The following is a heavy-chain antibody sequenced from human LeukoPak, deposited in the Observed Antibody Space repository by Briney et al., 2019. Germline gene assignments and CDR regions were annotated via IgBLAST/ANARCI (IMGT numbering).Heavy chain of an antibody. D-gene: IGHD6-13*01. Sequence: PGESLRLSCAASGFTFSSYAMNWVRQAPGRGLEWVSCISGGGDTIYYADSVKGRFTTSRDAAKNSLYLQMNSLRDDDTAVYYCARARPYSFPDCWGQGTLVTVSS. V-gene: IGHV3-48*02. J-gene: IGHJ4*02. CDR2: ISGGGDTI. CDR3: ARARPYSFPDC. CDR1: GFTFSSYA.